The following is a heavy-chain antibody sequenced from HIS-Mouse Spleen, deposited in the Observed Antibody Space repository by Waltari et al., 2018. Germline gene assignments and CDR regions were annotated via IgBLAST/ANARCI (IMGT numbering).Heavy chain of an antibody. Sequence: QLQLQESGPGLVKPSETLSRTCTVSGGSISRSTYYWGRLRQPPGKGLEWIGCIYYSGSTYYNPSLKSRVTISVDTSKNQFSLKLSSVTAADTAVYYCAREIPYSSSWYDWYFDLWGRGTLVTVSS. D-gene: IGHD6-13*01. CDR3: AREIPYSSSWYDWYFDL. CDR2: IYYSGST. V-gene: IGHV4-39*07. CDR1: GGSISRSTYY. J-gene: IGHJ2*01.